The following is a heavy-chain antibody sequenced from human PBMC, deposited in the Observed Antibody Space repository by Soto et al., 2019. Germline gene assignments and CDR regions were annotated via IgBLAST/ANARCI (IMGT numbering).Heavy chain of an antibody. CDR3: ASCIAAAGPRRDDAFDI. J-gene: IGHJ3*02. CDR2: IIPIFGTA. V-gene: IGHV1-69*06. CDR1: GGTLSSYA. Sequence: QVQLVQSGAEVKKPGSSVKVSCKASGGTLSSYAISWVRQAPGQGLEWMGGIIPIFGTANYAQKFQGRVTITADKSTSTAYMELSSLRSEDTAVYYCASCIAAAGPRRDDAFDIWGQGTMVTVSS. D-gene: IGHD6-13*01.